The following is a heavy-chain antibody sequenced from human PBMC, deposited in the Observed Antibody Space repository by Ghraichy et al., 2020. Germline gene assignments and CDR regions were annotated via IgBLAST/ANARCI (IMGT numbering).Heavy chain of an antibody. Sequence: SETLSLTCAVSGGSISSSNWWSWVRQPPGKGLEWIGEIYHSGSTNYNPSLKSRVTISVDKSKNQFSLKLSSVTAADTAVYYCARDPHYYSNEARFDYWGQGTLVTVSS. J-gene: IGHJ4*02. V-gene: IGHV4-4*02. CDR2: IYHSGST. CDR3: ARDPHYYSNEARFDY. CDR1: GGSISSSNW. D-gene: IGHD4-11*01.